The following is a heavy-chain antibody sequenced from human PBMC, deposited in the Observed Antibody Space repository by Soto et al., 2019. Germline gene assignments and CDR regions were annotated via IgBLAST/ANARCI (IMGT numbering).Heavy chain of an antibody. CDR3: ARYRGGSGFYFDY. CDR1: GGSISTGGYY. V-gene: IGHV4-31*03. J-gene: IGHJ4*02. Sequence: PSETLSLTCTVSGGSISTGGYYWSWIRQYPGKGLEWIGYIYYSGNTYYNPSLKSRVTISVDTSENQFSLKFSSVTAADTAVYYCARYRGGSGFYFDYVGQGTLVTVSS. D-gene: IGHD3-10*01. CDR2: IYYSGNT.